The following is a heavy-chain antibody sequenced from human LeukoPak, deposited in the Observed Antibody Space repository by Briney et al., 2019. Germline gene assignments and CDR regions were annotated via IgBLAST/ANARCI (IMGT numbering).Heavy chain of an antibody. CDR1: GFTFSSYW. D-gene: IGHD5-12*01. Sequence: GGSLRLSCAASGFTFSSYWMTWVRQAPGKGLEWVASINQDGSEKYYVDSVKGRFVISRDNAKNSLYLQMNSLRAEDTAVYYCARDNSLGDSAWWFDPWGQGTLVTVSS. CDR3: ARDNSLGDSAWWFDP. V-gene: IGHV3-7*03. J-gene: IGHJ5*02. CDR2: INQDGSEK.